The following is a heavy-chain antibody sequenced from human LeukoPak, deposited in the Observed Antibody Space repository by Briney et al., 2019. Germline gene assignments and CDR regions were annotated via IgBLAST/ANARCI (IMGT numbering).Heavy chain of an antibody. CDR2: INTIFGTA. Sequence: GASVKVSCKTSGHTFTNYIYIWVRLAPGQGLEWVGGINTIFGTANYAQKFQGRVTITADESTSTAYMELSSLRSEDTAVYYCARDPDYVWGSYRPNNWFDPWGQGTLVTVSS. CDR1: GHTFTNYI. V-gene: IGHV1-69*13. J-gene: IGHJ5*02. D-gene: IGHD3-16*02. CDR3: ARDPDYVWGSYRPNNWFDP.